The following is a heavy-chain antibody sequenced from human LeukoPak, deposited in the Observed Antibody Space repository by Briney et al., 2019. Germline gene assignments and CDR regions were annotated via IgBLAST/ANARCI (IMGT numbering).Heavy chain of an antibody. J-gene: IGHJ2*01. CDR2: ITSSSDTT. V-gene: IGHV3-23*01. CDR1: GFTFSSNA. Sequence: GGSLRLSCAASGFTFSSNAMSWVRQAPGKGLEWVSTITSSSDTTYYADSVKGRFTISRDNSKNTLYLQMNSLRAEDTAVYYCAKDPSSWSQGFFDLWGRGTLVTASS. D-gene: IGHD6-13*01. CDR3: AKDPSSWSQGFFDL.